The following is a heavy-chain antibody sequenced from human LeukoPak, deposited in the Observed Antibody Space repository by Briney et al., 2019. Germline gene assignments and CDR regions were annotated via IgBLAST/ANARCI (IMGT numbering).Heavy chain of an antibody. D-gene: IGHD1-7*01. V-gene: IGHV4-38-2*01. Sequence: SETLSLTCAVSGYSISSGYYWGWIRQPPGKGLEWIGSIYHSRSTYYHPSLQSRVTISVDTSKDQFSLKLSSVTAADTAVYYCARHRGTRLGAFDIWGQGTMVTVSS. CDR3: ARHRGTRLGAFDI. CDR1: GYSISSGYY. J-gene: IGHJ3*02. CDR2: IYHSRST.